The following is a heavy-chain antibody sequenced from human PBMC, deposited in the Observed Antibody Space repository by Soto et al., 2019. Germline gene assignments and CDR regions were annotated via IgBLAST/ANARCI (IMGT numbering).Heavy chain of an antibody. CDR1: GGSFSGYY. J-gene: IGHJ3*02. CDR3: ASRKTKLVSLALDI. D-gene: IGHD1-7*01. Sequence: SETLSLTCAVYGGSFSGYYWSWIRQPPGKGLEWIGEINHSGSTNYNPSLKSRVTISVDTSKNQFSLKLSSVTAADTAVYYCASRKTKLVSLALDIWGQGTMVTVSS. V-gene: IGHV4-34*01. CDR2: INHSGST.